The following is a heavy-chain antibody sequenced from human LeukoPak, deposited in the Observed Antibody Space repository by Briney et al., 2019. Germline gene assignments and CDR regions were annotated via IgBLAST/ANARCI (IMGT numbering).Heavy chain of an antibody. CDR1: GFTFSSYG. J-gene: IGHJ4*02. D-gene: IGHD2-2*01. CDR3: AKDFTTWPRTPRYFDY. CDR2: IRYDGSNK. V-gene: IGHV3-30*02. Sequence: GGSLRLSCAASGFTFSSYGMHWVRQAPGKGLEWVAFIRYDGSNKYYADSVKGRFTISRDNSKNTLSLQMNSLRREDTAVYYCAKDFTTWPRTPRYFDYWGQGNLVTVSS.